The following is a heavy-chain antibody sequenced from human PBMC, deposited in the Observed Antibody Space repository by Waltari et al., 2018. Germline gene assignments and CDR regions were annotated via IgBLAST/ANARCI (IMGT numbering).Heavy chain of an antibody. Sequence: QLQLQESGSGLVKPSQTLSLTCAVSGASVSSGGHSWSWIRLPPGRGLEWIGYINDSGSTYYHPTLKSRVTISIDSSRNQFSLKLTSVTAADTAVYYCARDPGGFDRRFDSWGQGILVTVSS. CDR2: INDSGST. J-gene: IGHJ5*01. V-gene: IGHV4-30-2*01. CDR1: GASVSSGGHS. CDR3: ARDPGGFDRRFDS. D-gene: IGHD3-16*01.